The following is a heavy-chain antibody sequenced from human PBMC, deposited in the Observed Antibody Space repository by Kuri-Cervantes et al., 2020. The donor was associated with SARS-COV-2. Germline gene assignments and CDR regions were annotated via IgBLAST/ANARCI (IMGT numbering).Heavy chain of an antibody. J-gene: IGHJ4*02. CDR2: IKQDGSEK. Sequence: GGSLRLSCAASGFTFSSYWMSWVRQAPGKGLEWVANIKQDGSEKYYVDSVKGRFTISRDNAKNSLYLQMNNLEVEDTAVYFCATGFTSVWFRPLAYWGQGTLVTVSS. CDR1: GFTFSSYW. CDR3: ATGFTSVWFRPLAY. D-gene: IGHD3-10*01. V-gene: IGHV3-7*03.